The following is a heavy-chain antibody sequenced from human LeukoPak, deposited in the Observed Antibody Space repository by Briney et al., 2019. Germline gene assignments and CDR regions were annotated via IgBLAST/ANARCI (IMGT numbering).Heavy chain of an antibody. J-gene: IGHJ1*01. CDR2: INSDGSST. V-gene: IGHV3-74*01. Sequence: PGGSLRLSCAASGFTFSSYWMHWVRQAPGKGLVWVSRINSDGSSTSYADSVKGRFTISRDNAKNTLYLQMNSLRAEDTAVYYCARVGGYVYSSSWLADPAEYFQHWGQGTLVTVSS. CDR3: ARVGGYVYSSSWLADPAEYFQH. D-gene: IGHD6-13*01. CDR1: GFTFSSYW.